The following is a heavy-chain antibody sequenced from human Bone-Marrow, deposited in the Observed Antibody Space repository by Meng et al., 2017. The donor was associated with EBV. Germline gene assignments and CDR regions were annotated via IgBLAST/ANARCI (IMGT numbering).Heavy chain of an antibody. Sequence: QVHLQESGPGLVKPSGTLSLTWAVSGASIDSSDWWTWVRQAPGKGLEWIGEIHHSGTTNCNPSLESRVTISIDKSDNQFSLKLTSVTAADTAVYYCARGLGGHYPTMEYWGQGTLVTVSS. D-gene: IGHD3-22*01. V-gene: IGHV4-4*02. J-gene: IGHJ4*02. CDR1: GASIDSSDW. CDR3: ARGLGGHYPTMEY. CDR2: IHHSGTT.